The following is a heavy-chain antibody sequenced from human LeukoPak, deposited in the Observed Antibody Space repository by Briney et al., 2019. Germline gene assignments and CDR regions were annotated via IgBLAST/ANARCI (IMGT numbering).Heavy chain of an antibody. CDR3: ARLRTVTTSRYYYYGMDV. CDR1: GGSFSGYY. V-gene: IGHV4-34*01. J-gene: IGHJ6*02. D-gene: IGHD4-17*01. CDR2: INHSGST. Sequence: PSETLSLTCAVYGGSFSGYYWSWIRQPPGKGLEWIGEINHSGSTNYNPSLKSRVTISVDTSKNQFSLKLSSVTAADTAVYYCARLRTVTTSRYYYYGMDVWGQGTTVTVSS.